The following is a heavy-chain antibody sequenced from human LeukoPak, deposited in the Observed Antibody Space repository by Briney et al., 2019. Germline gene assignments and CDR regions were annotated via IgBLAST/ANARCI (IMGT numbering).Heavy chain of an antibody. CDR2: ISGSGGST. CDR3: ARAKDSSSLLLVYYYGMDV. CDR1: GFTFSSYA. D-gene: IGHD6-13*01. Sequence: GGSLRLSCAASGFTFSSYAVSWVRQAPGKGLEWVSAISGSGGSTYYADSVKGRFTISRDNSKNTLYLQMNSLRAEDTAVYYCARAKDSSSLLLVYYYGMDVWGQGTTVTVSS. V-gene: IGHV3-23*01. J-gene: IGHJ6*02.